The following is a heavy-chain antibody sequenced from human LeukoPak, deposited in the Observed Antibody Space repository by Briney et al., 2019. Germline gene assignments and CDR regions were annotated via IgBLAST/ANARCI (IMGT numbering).Heavy chain of an antibody. J-gene: IGHJ4*02. D-gene: IGHD3-10*01. Sequence: SETLSLTCTVSGGSISSSSYYWAWIRQPPGKGLESIGSIYYSRSTYYSPSLKSRVTISVDTSKNQFSLKLTSVTAADTAVYYCARRKGFGEGYFDSWGQGTLVTVSS. V-gene: IGHV4-39*01. CDR3: ARRKGFGEGYFDS. CDR1: GGSISSSSYY. CDR2: IYYSRST.